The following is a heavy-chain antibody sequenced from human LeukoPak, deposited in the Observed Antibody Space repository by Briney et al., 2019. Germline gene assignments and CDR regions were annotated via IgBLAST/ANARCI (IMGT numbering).Heavy chain of an antibody. CDR2: IYYSGST. V-gene: IGHV4-61*01. Sequence: PSETLSLTCTVSGYSISSGYYWSWIRQPPGKGLEWIGYIYYSGSTNYNPSLKSRVTISVDTSKNQFSLKLSSVTAADTAVYYCARALNYYDSSAFDPWGQGTLVTVSS. D-gene: IGHD3-22*01. J-gene: IGHJ5*02. CDR1: GYSISSGYY. CDR3: ARALNYYDSSAFDP.